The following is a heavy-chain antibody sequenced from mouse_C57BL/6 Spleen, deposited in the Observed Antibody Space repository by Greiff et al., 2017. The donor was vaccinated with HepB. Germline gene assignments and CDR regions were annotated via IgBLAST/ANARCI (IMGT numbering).Heavy chain of an antibody. Sequence: EVQLQESGPELVKPGASVKISCKASGYSFTGYYMNWVKQSPEKSLEWIGEINPSTGGTTYNQKFKAKATLTVDKSSSTAYMQLKSLTSEDSAVYYCARGDYYGSSYEYYYAMDYWGQGTSVTVSS. J-gene: IGHJ4*01. CDR2: INPSTGGT. D-gene: IGHD1-1*01. V-gene: IGHV1-42*01. CDR3: ARGDYYGSSYEYYYAMDY. CDR1: GYSFTGYY.